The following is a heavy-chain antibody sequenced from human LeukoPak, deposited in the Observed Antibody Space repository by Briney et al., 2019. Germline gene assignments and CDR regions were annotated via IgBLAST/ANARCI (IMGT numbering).Heavy chain of an antibody. D-gene: IGHD2-2*01. CDR3: ARGVGDIVVVPAAMRRRNYYYYMDV. V-gene: IGHV1-3*01. CDR1: GYTFTTYA. Sequence: ASVKVCCKASGYTFTTYAIHWVRQAPGQRLEWMGWINVGNGDTKYSQRFQGRVTITRDTSASTAYMDLSSLRSEDTAVYYCARGVGDIVVVPAAMRRRNYYYYMDVWGKGTTVTVSS. J-gene: IGHJ6*03. CDR2: INVGNGDT.